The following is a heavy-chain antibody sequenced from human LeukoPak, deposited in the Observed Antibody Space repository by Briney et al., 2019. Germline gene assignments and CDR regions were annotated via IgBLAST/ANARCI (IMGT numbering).Heavy chain of an antibody. CDR1: GGSFSGYY. D-gene: IGHD3-3*01. V-gene: IGHV4-34*01. CDR2: INHSGST. CDR3: ARGKRGLLYDFWSGYPFDY. Sequence: SETLSLTCAVYGGSFSGYYWSWIRQTPGKGLEWIGEINHSGSTNYNPSLKSRVTISVDTSKNQFSLKLSSVTAADTAVYYCARGKRGLLYDFWSGYPFDYWGQGTLVTVSS. J-gene: IGHJ4*02.